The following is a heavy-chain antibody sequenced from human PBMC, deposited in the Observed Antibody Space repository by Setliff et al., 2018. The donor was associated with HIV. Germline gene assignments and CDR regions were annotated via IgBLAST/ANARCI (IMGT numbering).Heavy chain of an antibody. J-gene: IGHJ5*02. CDR2: IDSSGTT. Sequence: LSLTCTISGGSFGVYRWSWIRQSAGRGLEWIGRIDSSGTTDYKPSLKGRVAISVDTSRNQFSLRVASVAAADTAVYFCARDRHSSGLGSYGPWGPGILVTVSS. CDR3: ARDRHSSGLGSYGP. V-gene: IGHV4-4*07. D-gene: IGHD3-10*01. CDR1: GGSFGVYR.